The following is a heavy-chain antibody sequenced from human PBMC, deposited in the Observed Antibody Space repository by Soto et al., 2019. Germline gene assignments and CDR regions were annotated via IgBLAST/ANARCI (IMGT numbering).Heavy chain of an antibody. CDR2: ISDGGTTI. CDR1: GFSFSNAW. D-gene: IGHD2-8*02. CDR3: TSVLDLEY. V-gene: IGHV3-74*01. Sequence: PGGSLRLSCAASGFSFSNAWMHWVRQVPGEGLEWVATISDGGTTINTADSVKGRFTVSRDDAKNTVYLQMNSLRAGDTALYYCTSVLDLEYWGQGTLVTVSS. J-gene: IGHJ4*02.